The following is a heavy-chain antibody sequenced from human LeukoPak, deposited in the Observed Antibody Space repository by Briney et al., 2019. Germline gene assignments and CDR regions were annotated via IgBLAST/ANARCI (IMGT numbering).Heavy chain of an antibody. V-gene: IGHV3-23*01. CDR2: ISGSGGST. CDR1: GFTFSSYA. J-gene: IGHJ4*02. Sequence: GGSLRLSCAASGFTFSSYAMSWVRQAPGKGLEWVSAISGSGGSTYYADSVKGRFTISRDNSKNTLYPQMNSLRAEDTAVYYCATLRYCTNGVCSYVWGSYRYLYYWGQGTLVTVSS. D-gene: IGHD2-8*01. CDR3: ATLRYCTNGVCSYVWGSYRYLYY.